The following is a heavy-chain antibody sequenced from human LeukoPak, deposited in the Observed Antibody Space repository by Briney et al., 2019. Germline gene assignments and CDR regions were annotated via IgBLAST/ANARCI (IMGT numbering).Heavy chain of an antibody. CDR3: NYYDSSGSFDY. J-gene: IGHJ4*02. V-gene: IGHV3-30*04. CDR1: GFTFSSYA. D-gene: IGHD3-22*01. CDR2: ISYDGSNK. Sequence: PGRSLRLSCEASGFTFSSYAMHWVRQAPGKGLEWVAVISYDGSNKYYADSVKGRFTISRDNSKNTLYLQMNSLRAEDTAVYYCNYYDSSGSFDYWGQGTLVTVSS.